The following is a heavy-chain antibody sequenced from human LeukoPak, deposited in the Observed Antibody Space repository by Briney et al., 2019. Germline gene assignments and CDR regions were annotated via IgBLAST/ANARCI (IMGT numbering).Heavy chain of an antibody. CDR2: ISSSSSYT. Sequence: PGGSLRLSCAASGFTFSDYYVSWIRQAPGKGLEWVSYISSSSSYTNYADSVKGRFTISRDNARNSLYLQMNSLRDEDTAVYYCARDRDHSNNWYIFLDYWGQGTLVTVSS. CDR1: GFTFSDYY. J-gene: IGHJ4*02. CDR3: ARDRDHSNNWYIFLDY. D-gene: IGHD6-13*01. V-gene: IGHV3-11*06.